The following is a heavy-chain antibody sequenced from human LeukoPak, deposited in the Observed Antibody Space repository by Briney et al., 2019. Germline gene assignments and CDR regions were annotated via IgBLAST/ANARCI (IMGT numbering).Heavy chain of an antibody. CDR2: IYYSGST. CDR3: ARRGRVGATFDY. D-gene: IGHD1-26*01. Sequence: SETLSLTCTVSGGSISSYYWSWIRQPPGKGLEWIGYIYYSGSTNYNPSLKSRVTISVDTSKNQFSLKLSSVTAADTAVYYCARRGRVGATFDYWGQGTLVTVSS. CDR1: GGSISSYY. V-gene: IGHV4-59*08. J-gene: IGHJ4*02.